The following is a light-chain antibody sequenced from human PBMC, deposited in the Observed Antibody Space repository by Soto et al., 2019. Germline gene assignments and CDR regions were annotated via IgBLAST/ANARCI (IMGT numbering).Light chain of an antibody. CDR2: DAS. CDR3: QQRSNWPPT. V-gene: IGKV3D-20*02. J-gene: IGKJ1*01. CDR1: QSVSSSY. Sequence: EIVMTQSPATLSVSPGERATLSCRASQSVSSSYLAWYQQKPGQAPRLLIYDASNRATGIPARFSGSGSGPDFTLTISSLEPEDFAVYYCQQRSNWPPTFGQGTKVDIK.